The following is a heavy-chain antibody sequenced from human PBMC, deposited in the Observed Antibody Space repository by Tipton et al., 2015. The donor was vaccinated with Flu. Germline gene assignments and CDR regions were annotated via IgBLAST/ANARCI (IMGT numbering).Heavy chain of an antibody. V-gene: IGHV3-66*01. J-gene: IGHJ6*02. CDR2: IYSGGST. D-gene: IGHD3-10*01. CDR3: ARDESGTYYRGTYYGMDV. CDR1: GLTVSVNY. Sequence: SLRLSCEVSGLTVSVNYMAWVRQAPGKGLEWVSLIYSGGSTYYADSVKGRFTISRDIYKNTLYLEMSSLRVEDTAVYYCARDESGTYYRGTYYGMDVWGQGTTVTVSS.